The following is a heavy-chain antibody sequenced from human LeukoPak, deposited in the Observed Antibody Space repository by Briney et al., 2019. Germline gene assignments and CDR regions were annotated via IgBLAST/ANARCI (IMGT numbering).Heavy chain of an antibody. CDR2: IYYSGST. CDR3: ARVYRGGPWLKFDY. J-gene: IGHJ4*02. Sequence: PSETLSLTCTVSGGSISSGGYYWSWIRQHPGKGLEWIGYIYYSGSTYYNPSLKSRVTISVDTSKNQFSLKLSSVTAADTAVYYCARVYRGGPWLKFDYWGQGTLVTVSS. D-gene: IGHD3-22*01. CDR1: GGSISSGGYY. V-gene: IGHV4-31*03.